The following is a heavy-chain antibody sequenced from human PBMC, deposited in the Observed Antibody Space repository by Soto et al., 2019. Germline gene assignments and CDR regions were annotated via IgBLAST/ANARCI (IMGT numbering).Heavy chain of an antibody. CDR1: GFTFSSYA. V-gene: IGHV3-23*01. CDR3: AKVRCCNPQNPLDY. D-gene: IGHD4-17*01. Sequence: QTGGSLRLSCAASGFTFSSYAMSWVRQAPGKGLEWVSAISGSGGSTYYADSVKGRFTISRDNSKNTLYLQMNSLRAEDTAVYYCAKVRCCNPQNPLDYWGQGTLVTAPQ. J-gene: IGHJ4*02. CDR2: ISGSGGST.